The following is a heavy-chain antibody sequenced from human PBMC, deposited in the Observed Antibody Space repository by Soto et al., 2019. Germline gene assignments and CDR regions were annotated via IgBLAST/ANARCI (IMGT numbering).Heavy chain of an antibody. CDR2: IRSKANSYAT. CDR1: GFTLSGSA. J-gene: IGHJ4*02. D-gene: IGHD3-22*01. CDR3: TRVYYDSSGYHYFDY. Sequence: GGSLRLSCAASGFTLSGSAMHWVRQASGKGLEWVGRIRSKANSYATAYAASVKGRFTISRDDSKNTAYLQMNSLKTEDTAVYYCTRVYYDSSGYHYFDYWGQGTLVTVSS. V-gene: IGHV3-73*01.